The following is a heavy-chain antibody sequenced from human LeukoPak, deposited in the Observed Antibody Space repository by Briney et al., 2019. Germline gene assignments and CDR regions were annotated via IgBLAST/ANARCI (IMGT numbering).Heavy chain of an antibody. D-gene: IGHD3-3*01. CDR2: ISSSSSYI. J-gene: IGHJ2*01. CDR1: GFTFSNYS. Sequence: NAGGSLRLSCAASGFTFSNYSMNWVRQAPGKGLEWVSSISSSSSYIYYADSVKGRFTISRDNAKNSLYLQLNSLRAEDTAVYYCAKYRAPYWSGYYQAYWYFDLWGRGTLVTVSS. CDR3: AKYRAPYWSGYYQAYWYFDL. V-gene: IGHV3-21*01.